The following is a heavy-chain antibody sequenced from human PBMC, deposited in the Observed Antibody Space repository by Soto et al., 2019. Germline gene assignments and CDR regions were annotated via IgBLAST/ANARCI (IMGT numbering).Heavy chain of an antibody. D-gene: IGHD1-7*01. Sequence: SETLSLTCAVYGGSFSNYYWSWIRQPPGKGLEWIGEINHSGSTNYNPSLKSRVTISVDTSKNQFSLKLSSVTAADTAVYYCARGRITGTATMGYWGQGTLVTVSS. J-gene: IGHJ4*02. CDR3: ARGRITGTATMGY. V-gene: IGHV4-34*01. CDR1: GGSFSNYY. CDR2: INHSGST.